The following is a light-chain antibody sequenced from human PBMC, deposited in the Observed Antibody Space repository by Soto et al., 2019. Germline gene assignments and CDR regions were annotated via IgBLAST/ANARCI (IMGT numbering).Light chain of an antibody. J-gene: IGLJ2*01. CDR1: SSDVGGYNY. CDR2: DVS. V-gene: IGLV2-14*03. Sequence: QSVLTQPASVSGSPGQSIAISCTGSSSDVGGYNYVSWYQQHSGKAPKLMIYDVSSRPSGVSDRFSGSKSGNTASLTISGLQAEDEAEYYCSSYTSSSTLIFGGGTKLTVL. CDR3: SSYTSSSTLI.